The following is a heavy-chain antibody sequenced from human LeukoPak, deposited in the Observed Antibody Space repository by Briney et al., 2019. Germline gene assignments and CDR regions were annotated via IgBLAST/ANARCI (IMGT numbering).Heavy chain of an antibody. CDR2: ISSSSSYI. V-gene: IGHV3-21*01. D-gene: IGHD3-16*01. CDR1: GFTFSSYS. J-gene: IGHJ4*02. CDR3: ARDLGPGQRGVKFDY. Sequence: GGSLRLSCAASGFTFSSYSMNWVRQAPGKGLEWVSSISSSSSYIYYADSVKGRFTISRDNAKNSLYLQMNSLRAEDTAVYYCARDLGPGQRGVKFDYWGQGTLVTVSS.